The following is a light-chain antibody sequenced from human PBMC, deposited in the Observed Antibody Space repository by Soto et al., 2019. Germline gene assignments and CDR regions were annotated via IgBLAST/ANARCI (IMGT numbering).Light chain of an antibody. CDR1: NIGSKS. CDR3: QVWDSSSDHPHVV. Sequence: SYELTQPPSVSVAPGKTARITCGGTNIGSKSVHWYQQKPGQAPVLVIYYDYDRPSGIPERFSGSNSGNTATLTISRVEAGDEADYYCQVWDSSSDHPHVVIGGGTKLTVL. J-gene: IGLJ2*01. CDR2: YDY. V-gene: IGLV3-21*04.